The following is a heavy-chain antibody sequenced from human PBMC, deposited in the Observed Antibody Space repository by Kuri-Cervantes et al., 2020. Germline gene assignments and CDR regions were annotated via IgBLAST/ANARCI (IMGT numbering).Heavy chain of an antibody. CDR1: GFTFSSYA. CDR2: ISYDGSNK. V-gene: IGHV3-30*07. CDR3: ARDGLWFRAPGYYMDV. J-gene: IGHJ6*03. Sequence: GGSLRLSCAASGFTFSSYAMHWVRQAPGKGLEWVAVISYDGSNKYYADSVKGRFTISRDNSKNTLYLQMNSLRAEDTAVCYCARDGLWFRAPGYYMDVWGKGTTVTVSS. D-gene: IGHD3-10*01.